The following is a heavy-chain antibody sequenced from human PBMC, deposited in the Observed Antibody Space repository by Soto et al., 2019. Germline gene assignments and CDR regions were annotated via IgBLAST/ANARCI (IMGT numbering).Heavy chain of an antibody. Sequence: AXEXLSLTCTISGGXSSSYYWIWIRQPPGKGLEWIGYIYYSGSTNCNPSLKSRVTISVDTSKNQFYLKLSSVTAADTAVYYCARGSIGGYSSAMYYFDYWGQGTLVTVSS. CDR3: ARGSIGGYSSAMYYFDY. V-gene: IGHV4-59*01. CDR1: GGXSSSYY. D-gene: IGHD6-25*01. CDR2: IYYSGST. J-gene: IGHJ4*02.